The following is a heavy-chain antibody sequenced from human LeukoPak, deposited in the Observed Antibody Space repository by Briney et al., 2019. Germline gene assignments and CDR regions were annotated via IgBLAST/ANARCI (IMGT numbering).Heavy chain of an antibody. Sequence: GGSLRLSCVASGFTFSDYYMSWIRQAPGKGLEWVSYISSSGSTIYYADSVKGRFTISRDNAKNSLYLQMNSLRAEDTAVYYCAKDREGYSYGSNPLDWGQGTLATVSS. D-gene: IGHD5-18*01. CDR3: AKDREGYSYGSNPLD. CDR2: ISSSGSTI. V-gene: IGHV3-11*01. CDR1: GFTFSDYY. J-gene: IGHJ4*02.